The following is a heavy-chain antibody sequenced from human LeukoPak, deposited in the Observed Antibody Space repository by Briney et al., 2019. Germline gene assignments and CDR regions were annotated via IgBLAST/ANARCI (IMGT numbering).Heavy chain of an antibody. J-gene: IGHJ4*02. CDR3: VRDRGYSTFDY. D-gene: IGHD3-22*01. CDR1: GFVFGHSL. V-gene: IGHV3-7*03. CDR2: INLDGSEI. Sequence: GGSLRLSCEASGFVFGHSLMSWVRPAPGKGVEWVANINLDGSEINYLDSLTGRLTISRDNAKDSLYLQMNGLRAEDTVVYFCVRDRGYSTFDYWGQGTLATVSS.